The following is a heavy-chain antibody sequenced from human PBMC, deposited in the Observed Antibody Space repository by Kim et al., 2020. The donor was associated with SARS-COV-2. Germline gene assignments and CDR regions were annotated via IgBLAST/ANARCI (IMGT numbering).Heavy chain of an antibody. J-gene: IGHJ4*02. CDR1: GFTFSSYW. V-gene: IGHV3-7*01. Sequence: GGSLRLSCVASGFTFSSYWMSWARQGPGKRLEWVANINQYGSASYYADSVKGRFTLSRDNAKNSLYLQMNSLTAEDTAVYYCARDVGVYCGADCHPGAYWGQGVLVSVSS. CDR3: ARDVGVYCGADCHPGAY. D-gene: IGHD2-21*02. CDR2: INQYGSAS.